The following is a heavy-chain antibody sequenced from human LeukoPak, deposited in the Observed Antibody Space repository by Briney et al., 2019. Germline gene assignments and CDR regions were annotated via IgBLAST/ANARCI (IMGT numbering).Heavy chain of an antibody. CDR1: GVSISHGLYF. D-gene: IGHD6-19*01. CDR2: VYDSGST. V-gene: IGHV4-31*03. CDR3: ARMVRPHPGIAVAGTGTGGHYFDY. Sequence: PSEALSLTCTVSGVSISHGLYFWSWIRQHPGKGLEWIGYVYDSGSTYLNPSLESRVSMSLDTSQNQFSLKLSSVTAADTAVYYCARMVRPHPGIAVAGTGTGGHYFDYWGQGALVTVSS. J-gene: IGHJ4*02.